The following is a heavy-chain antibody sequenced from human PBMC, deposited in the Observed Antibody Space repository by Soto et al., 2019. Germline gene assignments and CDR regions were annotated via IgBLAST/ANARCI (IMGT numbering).Heavy chain of an antibody. Sequence: NPSETLSLTCTVSGGSISSYFWSWIRQPPGKGLEWIGYIYYSGSTNYNPSLKSRVTISVDTSKNHFSLKLSSVTAGDTAVYYCAREGAYCGGDCSNAFDIWGQGTMVTVSS. CDR3: AREGAYCGGDCSNAFDI. CDR1: GGSISSYF. V-gene: IGHV4-59*01. CDR2: IYYSGST. D-gene: IGHD2-21*01. J-gene: IGHJ3*02.